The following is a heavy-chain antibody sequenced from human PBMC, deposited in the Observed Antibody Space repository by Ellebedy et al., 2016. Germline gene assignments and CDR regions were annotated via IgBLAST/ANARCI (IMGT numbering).Heavy chain of an antibody. V-gene: IGHV4-59*01. CDR1: GGSISSYY. J-gene: IGHJ3*02. D-gene: IGHD6-13*01. CDR3: ARVVWQQPVSYAFDI. Sequence: SETLSLTCTVSGGSISSYYWSWIRQPPGKGLEWIGYISYSGSTNYNPSLRSRVTISVDTSKNQFSLKLSSVTAADTAVYYCARVVWQQPVSYAFDIWGQGTMVTVSS. CDR2: ISYSGST.